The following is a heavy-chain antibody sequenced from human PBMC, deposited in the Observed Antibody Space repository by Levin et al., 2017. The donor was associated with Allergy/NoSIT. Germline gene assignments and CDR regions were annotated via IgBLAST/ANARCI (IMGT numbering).Heavy chain of an antibody. CDR3: ARGLWDDFWSGSVHFDY. D-gene: IGHD3-3*01. CDR2: IYHSGST. CDR1: GGSISSGGYS. J-gene: IGHJ4*02. Sequence: SETLSLTCAVSGGSISSGGYSWSWIRQPPGKGLEWIGYIYHSGSTYYNPSLKSRVTISVDRSKNQFSLKLSSVTAADTAVYYCARGLWDDFWSGSVHFDYWGQGTLVTVSS. V-gene: IGHV4-30-2*01.